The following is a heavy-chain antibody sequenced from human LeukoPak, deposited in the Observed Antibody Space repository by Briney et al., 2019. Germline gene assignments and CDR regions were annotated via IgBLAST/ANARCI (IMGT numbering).Heavy chain of an antibody. CDR2: INGGATTT. D-gene: IGHD2-21*02. Sequence: GGSLRLSCAASGFTVNKYEIHWVRQAPGKGLEWISYINGGATTTNYADSVWGRFTISRDDAQNSVHLQMNSLRDEDTAVYYCVRGRLLRSTKYFDYWGQGALVTVSS. CDR1: GFTVNKYE. V-gene: IGHV3-48*03. J-gene: IGHJ4*02. CDR3: VRGRLLRSTKYFDY.